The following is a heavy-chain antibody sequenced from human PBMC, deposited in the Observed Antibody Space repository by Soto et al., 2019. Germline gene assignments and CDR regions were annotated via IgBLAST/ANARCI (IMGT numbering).Heavy chain of an antibody. CDR2: ISPNSGGT. D-gene: IGHD6-13*01. J-gene: IGHJ5*02. Sequence: ASVKVSCKASGYTFTGYYMHWVRQAPGQGLEWMGWISPNSGGTNYAQKFQGWVTMTRDTSISTAYMELSRLRSDDTAVYYCARRYSSSWYNWFDPWGQGTLVTVSS. CDR3: ARRYSSSWYNWFDP. V-gene: IGHV1-2*04. CDR1: GYTFTGYY.